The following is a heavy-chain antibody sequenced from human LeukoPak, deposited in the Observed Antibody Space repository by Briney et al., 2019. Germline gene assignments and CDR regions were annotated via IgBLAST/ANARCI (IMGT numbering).Heavy chain of an antibody. J-gene: IGHJ4*02. Sequence: GGSLRLSCAASGFTFSSYSMNWVRQAPGKGLEWVSSISSSSSYIYYADSVKGRFTISRGNAKNSLYLQMNSLRAEDTAVYYCARDRAAAGFDYWGQGTLVTVSS. V-gene: IGHV3-21*01. CDR1: GFTFSSYS. CDR2: ISSSSSYI. D-gene: IGHD6-13*01. CDR3: ARDRAAAGFDY.